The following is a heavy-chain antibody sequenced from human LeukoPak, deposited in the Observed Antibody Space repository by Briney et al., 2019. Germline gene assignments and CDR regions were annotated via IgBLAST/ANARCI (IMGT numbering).Heavy chain of an antibody. CDR3: ARDPDYYDFWSGYYRPYYFDY. Sequence: GGSLRLSRAASGFTFSSYWMSWVRQAPGKGLEWVANIKQDGSEKYYVDSVKGRFTISRDNAKNSLYLQMNSLRAEDTAVYYCARDPDYYDFWSGYYRPYYFDYWGQGTLVTVSS. J-gene: IGHJ4*02. CDR2: IKQDGSEK. V-gene: IGHV3-7*01. CDR1: GFTFSSYW. D-gene: IGHD3-3*01.